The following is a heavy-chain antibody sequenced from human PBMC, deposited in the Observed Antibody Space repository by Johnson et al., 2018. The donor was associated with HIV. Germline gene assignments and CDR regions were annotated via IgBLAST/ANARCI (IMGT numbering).Heavy chain of an antibody. CDR1: GFTFSSYD. J-gene: IGHJ3*02. Sequence: MQLVESGGGVVQPGGSLRLSCAASGFTFSSYDMHWVRQATGKGLEWVSAIGTAGDTYYPGSVKGRFTISRDNSKNTLYLQMNSLRAEDTAVYYCAREIGGSYYRDAFDIWGQGTMVTVSS. CDR3: AREIGGSYYRDAFDI. CDR2: IGTAGDT. D-gene: IGHD1-26*01. V-gene: IGHV3-13*01.